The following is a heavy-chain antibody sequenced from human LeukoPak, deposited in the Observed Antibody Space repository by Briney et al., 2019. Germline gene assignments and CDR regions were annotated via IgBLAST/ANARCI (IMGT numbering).Heavy chain of an antibody. CDR3: ARLLGLVQYGMDV. CDR2: ISDSGGST. Sequence: GGSLRLSCAASGFTFNSYAMSWVRQAPGKGLEWVSAISDSGGSTYYPDSVKGRFTISRDNAKNSLYLQMNSLRAENTAVYYCARLLGLVQYGMDVWGQGTTVTVSS. V-gene: IGHV3-23*01. CDR1: GFTFNSYA. D-gene: IGHD6-13*01. J-gene: IGHJ6*02.